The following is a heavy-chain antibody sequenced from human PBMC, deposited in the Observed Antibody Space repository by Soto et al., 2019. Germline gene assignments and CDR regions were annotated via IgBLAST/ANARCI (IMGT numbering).Heavy chain of an antibody. CDR2: TYYRSKWYN. Sequence: SQTLSLTCAISGDSVSSNSAAWNWIRQSPSRGLEWLGRTYYRSKWYNDYAVSVKSRITINPDTSKSQFSLQLNSVTPEDTAVYYCARDLQLVPAPNRNNRFYPWGQVTLVTVSS. CDR1: GDSVSSNSAA. D-gene: IGHD2-2*01. CDR3: ARDLQLVPAPNRNNRFYP. J-gene: IGHJ5*02. V-gene: IGHV6-1*01.